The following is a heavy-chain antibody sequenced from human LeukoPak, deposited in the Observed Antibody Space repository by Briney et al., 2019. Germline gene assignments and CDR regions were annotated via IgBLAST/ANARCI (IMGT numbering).Heavy chain of an antibody. CDR2: ISSSSSYI. V-gene: IGHV3-21*01. D-gene: IGHD3-10*01. J-gene: IGHJ4*02. Sequence: GXLRLSCAASGFTFSSYSMNWVRQAPGKGLEWVSSISSSSSYIYYADSVKGRFTISRDNAKNSLYLQMNSLRAEDTAVYYCARVTYGSGSQTFDYWGQGTLVTVSS. CDR1: GFTFSSYS. CDR3: ARVTYGSGSQTFDY.